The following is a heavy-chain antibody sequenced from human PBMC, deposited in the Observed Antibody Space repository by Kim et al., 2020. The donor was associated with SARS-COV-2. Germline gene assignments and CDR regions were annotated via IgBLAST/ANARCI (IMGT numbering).Heavy chain of an antibody. D-gene: IGHD6-13*01. CDR3: ARGYWGPAQLVAVLNGFDP. CDR1: GYTFTSYA. CDR2: INTNTGNP. Sequence: ASVKVSCKASGYTFTSYAMNWVRQAPGQGLEWMGWINTNTGNPTYAQGFTGRFVISLDTSVSTAYLQISSLKAEDTAVYYCARGYWGPAQLVAVLNGFDPWGQGTLVTVSS. J-gene: IGHJ5*02. V-gene: IGHV7-4-1*02.